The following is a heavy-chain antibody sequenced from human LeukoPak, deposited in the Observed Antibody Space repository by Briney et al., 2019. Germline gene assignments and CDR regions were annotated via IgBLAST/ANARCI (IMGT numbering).Heavy chain of an antibody. Sequence: ASVRVSCKASGYTFTNYHIAWVRQAPGQGLEWMGWVSTNNGNTVYAQRLQGRVTMTTDTSTSVAYMELRSLTSDDTAVYYCTRAPPGMTMMTDYWGQGTLVTVSS. J-gene: IGHJ4*02. V-gene: IGHV1-18*01. D-gene: IGHD3-22*01. CDR2: VSTNNGNT. CDR3: TRAPPGMTMMTDY. CDR1: GYTFTNYH.